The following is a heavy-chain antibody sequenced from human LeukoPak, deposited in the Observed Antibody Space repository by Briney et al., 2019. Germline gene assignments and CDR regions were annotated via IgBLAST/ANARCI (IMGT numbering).Heavy chain of an antibody. Sequence: ASVKVSCKASGYTLTGYYMHWVRQAPAQGLEWMGWINPNSGGTNYAQKFQGRVTMTRDTSISTDYMELRRLRSDDTAVYYCARDFFQQYYYYMDVWGKGTTVTISS. V-gene: IGHV1-2*02. CDR3: ARDFFQQYYYYMDV. J-gene: IGHJ6*03. D-gene: IGHD6-13*01. CDR1: GYTLTGYY. CDR2: INPNSGGT.